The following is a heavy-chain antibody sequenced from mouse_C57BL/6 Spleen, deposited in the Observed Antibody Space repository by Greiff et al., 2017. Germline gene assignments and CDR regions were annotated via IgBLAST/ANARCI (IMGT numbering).Heavy chain of an antibody. CDR1: GYSFTGYY. J-gene: IGHJ4*01. Sequence: VQLKESGPELVKPGASVKISCKASGYSFTGYYMNWVKQSPEKSLEWIGEINPSTGGTTYNQKFKAKATLTVDKSSSTAYMQLKSLTSEDSAVYYCARSRWLRRDYYAMDYWGQGTSVTVSS. CDR2: INPSTGGT. V-gene: IGHV1-42*01. CDR3: ARSRWLRRDYYAMDY. D-gene: IGHD2-2*01.